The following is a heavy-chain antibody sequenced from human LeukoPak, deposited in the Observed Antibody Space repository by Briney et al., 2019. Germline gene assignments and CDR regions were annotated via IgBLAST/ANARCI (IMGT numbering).Heavy chain of an antibody. J-gene: IGHJ4*02. CDR2: IYYSGST. CDR1: GCSISSYY. V-gene: IGHV4-59*01. D-gene: IGHD3-22*01. Sequence: PSETLSLICTVSGCSISSYYWSWIRQPPGKGLEWIGYIYYSGSTNYNPSLKSRVTISVDTSKNQFSLKLSSVTAADTAVYYCARVTGYMIEDYFDYWGQGTLVTVYS. CDR3: ARVTGYMIEDYFDY.